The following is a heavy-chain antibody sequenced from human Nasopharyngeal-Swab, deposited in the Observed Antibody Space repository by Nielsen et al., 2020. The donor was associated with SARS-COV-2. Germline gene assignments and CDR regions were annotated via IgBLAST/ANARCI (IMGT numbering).Heavy chain of an antibody. D-gene: IGHD1-26*01. CDR3: ARDGVGFDY. V-gene: IGHV4-59*12. CDR1: GGPISSYY. CDR2: IYYSGST. Sequence: SETLSLTCTVSGGPISSYYWSWSREPPGKGLEWSGYIYYSGSTNYNPSLKSRVTISVDTSKNQFSLKLSSVTAADTAVYYCARDGVGFDYWGQGTLVTVSS. J-gene: IGHJ4*02.